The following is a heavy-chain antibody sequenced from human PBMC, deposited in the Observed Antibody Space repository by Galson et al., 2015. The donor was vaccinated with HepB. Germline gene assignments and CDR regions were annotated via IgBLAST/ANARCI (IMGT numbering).Heavy chain of an antibody. V-gene: IGHV3-48*01. D-gene: IGHD5-12*01. CDR1: GFTFSPYT. CDR3: ARERGGYYFDY. J-gene: IGHJ4*02. Sequence: SLRLSCAASGFTFSPYTMSWVRQAPGKGLELVSYITGSSGTMSYADSVKGRFTISRDNAKNSLYLQMNSLRVEDTAIYFCARERGGYYFDYWGQGALVTVSS. CDR2: ITGSSGTM.